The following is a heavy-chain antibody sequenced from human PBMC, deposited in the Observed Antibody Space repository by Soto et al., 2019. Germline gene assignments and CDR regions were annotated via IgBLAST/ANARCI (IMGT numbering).Heavy chain of an antibody. CDR3: ARDSIYFNGYSDHRDLHSFPTRRSFDL. Sequence: GGSLRLSCAASGFTFSSYSMNWVRQAPGKGLEWVSSISSSSSYIYYADSVKGRFTISRDNAKNSLYLQMNSLRAEDTAVYYCARDSIYFNGYSDHRDLHSFPTRRSFDL. CDR1: GFTFSSYS. D-gene: IGHD5-18*01. V-gene: IGHV3-21*01. CDR2: ISSSSSYI. J-gene: IGHJ2*01.